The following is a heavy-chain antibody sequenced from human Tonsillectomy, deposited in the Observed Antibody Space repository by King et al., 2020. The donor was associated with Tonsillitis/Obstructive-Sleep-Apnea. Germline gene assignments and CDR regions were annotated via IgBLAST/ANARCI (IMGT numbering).Heavy chain of an antibody. Sequence: QLQESGPGLVKPSETLSLTCTVSGGSISSYYWSWIRQPPGKGLEWIGFIYYSGSTNYNPSLKSRVTISVDTSKNQFSLKLSSVTAADTAVYYCARDMVLEAGGDAFDIWGQGTMVTASS. D-gene: IGHD2-8*01. CDR2: IYYSGST. V-gene: IGHV4-59*01. CDR3: ARDMVLEAGGDAFDI. CDR1: GGSISSYY. J-gene: IGHJ3*02.